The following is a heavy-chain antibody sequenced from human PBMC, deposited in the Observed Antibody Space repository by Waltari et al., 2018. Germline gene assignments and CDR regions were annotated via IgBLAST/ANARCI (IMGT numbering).Heavy chain of an antibody. CDR3: VRVGWELHHYMDV. CDR2: IGTTGDT. D-gene: IGHD1-26*01. V-gene: IGHV3-13*01. CDR1: GFTFSSYD. Sequence: EVQLVESGGRLVQPGGSLRLSCAASGFTFSSYDMHWVRQVTGKGLEWVSGIGTTGDTYYPVSVKGRFTISRENAKNSLYLQMNSLRAGDTAVYYCVRVGWELHHYMDVWGKGTTVTVSS. J-gene: IGHJ6*03.